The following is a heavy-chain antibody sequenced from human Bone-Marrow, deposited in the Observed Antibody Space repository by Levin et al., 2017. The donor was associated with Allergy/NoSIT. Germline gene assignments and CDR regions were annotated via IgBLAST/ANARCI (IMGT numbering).Heavy chain of an antibody. CDR3: ARRSSAQSYYFDS. D-gene: IGHD6-19*01. CDR2: IRVSGDKT. CDR1: GFTFSNYA. V-gene: IGHV3-23*01. Sequence: ASETLSLTCAASGFTFSNYAMSWVRQAPGKGLEWVSGIRVSGDKTYYADSVKGRFTISRDNSKSTLYLQMNSLRAEDTALYYCARRSSAQSYYFDSWGQGTLVTVSS. J-gene: IGHJ4*02.